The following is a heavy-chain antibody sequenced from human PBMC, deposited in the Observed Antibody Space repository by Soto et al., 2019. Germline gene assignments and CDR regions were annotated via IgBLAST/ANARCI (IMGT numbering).Heavy chain of an antibody. CDR2: IIPIFGTA. D-gene: IGHD3-10*01. CDR3: AREGEEDGSGTY. J-gene: IGHJ4*02. V-gene: IGHV1-69*12. CDR1: GGTFSSYA. Sequence: QVQLVQSGAEVKKPGSSVKVSCKASGGTFSSYAISWVRQAPGQGLEWMGGIIPIFGTANYAQKFQGRVRNTADESTSTPYREGSSLRSEDTAVYYCAREGEEDGSGTYWGQGPLVTASS.